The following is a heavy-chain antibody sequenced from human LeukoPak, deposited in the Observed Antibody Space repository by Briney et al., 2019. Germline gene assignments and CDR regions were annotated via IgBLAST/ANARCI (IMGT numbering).Heavy chain of an antibody. Sequence: GGSLRLSCAASGLTISSYSMNWVRQAPGKGLEWVSYISSSSSTIYYADSVKGRFTISRDNAKNSLYLQMNSLRAEDTAVYYCARDRGVSNWGQGTLVTVSS. D-gene: IGHD3-10*01. CDR3: ARDRGVSN. CDR2: ISSSSSTI. J-gene: IGHJ4*02. CDR1: GLTISSYS. V-gene: IGHV3-48*01.